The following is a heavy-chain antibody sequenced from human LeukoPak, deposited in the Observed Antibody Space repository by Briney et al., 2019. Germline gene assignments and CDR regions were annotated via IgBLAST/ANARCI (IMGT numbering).Heavy chain of an antibody. D-gene: IGHD3-10*01. CDR2: IYHSGST. CDR3: ARGPRERYGSGRSNHLDY. Sequence: PSETLSLTCAVSGGSISSGGWSWSWIRQPPGKGLEWIGYIYHSGSTDYNPSPKSPVTISVARSKTQSSLKLSSVTAAETAGYYCARGPRERYGSGRSNHLDYWGQGTLVTVSS. CDR1: GGSISSGGWS. J-gene: IGHJ4*02. V-gene: IGHV4-30-2*01.